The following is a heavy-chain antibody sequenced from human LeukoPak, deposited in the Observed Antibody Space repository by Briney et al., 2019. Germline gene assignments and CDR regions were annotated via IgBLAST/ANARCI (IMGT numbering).Heavy chain of an antibody. D-gene: IGHD3-10*01. CDR3: ARIGSFTYANAFDI. V-gene: IGHV3-53*04. CDR2: IYSGGST. Sequence: GGSLSLSCAASGFTVSSNYMSWVRQAPGKGLEWVSVIYSGGSTYYADSVKGRFTISRHNSKNTLYLQMNSLRAEDTAVYYCARIGSFTYANAFDIWGQGTMVTVSS. CDR1: GFTVSSNY. J-gene: IGHJ3*02.